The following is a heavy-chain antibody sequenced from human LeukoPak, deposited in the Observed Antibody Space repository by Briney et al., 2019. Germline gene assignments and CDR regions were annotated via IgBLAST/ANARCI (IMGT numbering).Heavy chain of an antibody. J-gene: IGHJ5*02. V-gene: IGHV4-34*01. CDR1: GGSFSGYY. CDR3: ARCGHNRFDP. Sequence: YPSETLSLXCAVYGGSFSGYYWSWIRQPPGRGLEWIGEINHSGSTNYNPSLKSRVTISVDTSKNQFSLKLSSVTAADTAVYYCARCGHNRFDPWGQGTLVTVSS. CDR2: INHSGST. D-gene: IGHD1-26*01.